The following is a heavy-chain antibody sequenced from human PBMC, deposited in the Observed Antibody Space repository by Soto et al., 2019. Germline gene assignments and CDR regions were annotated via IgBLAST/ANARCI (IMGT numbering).Heavy chain of an antibody. Sequence: PSETLSLTCTVSGGSISSGGYYWSWIRQHPGKGLEWIGYIYYSGSTYYNPSLKSRVTISVDTSKNQFSLKLSSVTAEDTAVYYCARERVDGNWSAPWGQGPLVTVSS. J-gene: IGHJ5*02. CDR1: GGSISSGGYY. D-gene: IGHD3-9*01. CDR3: ARERVDGNWSAP. CDR2: IYYSGST. V-gene: IGHV4-31*03.